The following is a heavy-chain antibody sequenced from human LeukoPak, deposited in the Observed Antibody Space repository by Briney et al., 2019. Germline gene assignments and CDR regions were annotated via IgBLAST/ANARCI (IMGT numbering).Heavy chain of an antibody. CDR1: GGSISSSSYY. CDR3: ARDRSTLYGSGSYPGTD. D-gene: IGHD3-10*01. V-gene: IGHV4-39*07. J-gene: IGHJ4*02. Sequence: PSETLSLTCTVSGGSISSSSYYWGWIRQPPGKGLEWIGSIYYSGSTYYNPSLKSRVTISVDTSKNQFSLKLSSVTATDTAVYYCARDRSTLYGSGSYPGTDWGQGTLVTVSS. CDR2: IYYSGST.